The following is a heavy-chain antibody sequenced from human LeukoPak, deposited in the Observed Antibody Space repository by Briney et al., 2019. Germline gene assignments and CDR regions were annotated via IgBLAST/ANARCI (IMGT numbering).Heavy chain of an antibody. V-gene: IGHV3-21*01. CDR1: GFTFSSYS. J-gene: IGHJ4*02. CDR3: AHSITMVRGNEDFDY. CDR2: ISSSSSYI. D-gene: IGHD3-10*01. Sequence: GGSLRLSCAASGFTFSSYSMNWVRQAPGKGLEWVSSISSSSSYIYYADSVKGRFTISRDNAKNSLYLQMNSLRAEDTAVYYCAHSITMVRGNEDFDYWGQGTLVTVSS.